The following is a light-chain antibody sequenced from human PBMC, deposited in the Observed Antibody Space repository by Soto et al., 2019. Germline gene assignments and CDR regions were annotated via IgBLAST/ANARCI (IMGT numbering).Light chain of an antibody. Sequence: EILLTQSPATLSLSPGERATLSCRASQSVSRFLAWYQQKPGQAPRLLIHDASNRATGIPARFSGSGSGTDFTLTISSLEPEDSAVYYCQQRSNWPRLTFGGGTKVEIK. CDR1: QSVSRF. V-gene: IGKV3-11*01. CDR2: DAS. J-gene: IGKJ4*01. CDR3: QQRSNWPRLT.